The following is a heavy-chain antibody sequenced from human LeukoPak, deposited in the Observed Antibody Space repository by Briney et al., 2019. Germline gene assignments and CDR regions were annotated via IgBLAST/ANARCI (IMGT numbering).Heavy chain of an antibody. CDR2: ISISSATI. CDR1: GFTFGGYS. CDR3: ARDRCSSTNCYHYYFDY. Sequence: GGSLRLSCAASGFTFGGYSMNWIRQAPGEGLEWLSYISISSATIYYADSVKGRFTISRDNSKNTLYLQMNSLRAEDTAVYYCARDRCSSTNCYHYYFDYWGQGTLVTVSS. D-gene: IGHD2-2*01. J-gene: IGHJ4*02. V-gene: IGHV3-48*01.